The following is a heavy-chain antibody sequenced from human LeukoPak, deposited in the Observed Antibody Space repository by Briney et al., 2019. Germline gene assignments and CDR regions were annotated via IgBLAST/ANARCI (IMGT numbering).Heavy chain of an antibody. Sequence: SETLSLTCTVSGASITTRNYYWGWIRQTPGKGLEWIGSISYSGSTYYNPSLKSRVFISLDTSKNQFSLRLSSVTAADTAVYYCARLGSYVYMDVWGKGTTVTISS. V-gene: IGHV4-39*07. CDR3: ARLGSYVYMDV. J-gene: IGHJ6*03. CDR1: GASITTRNYY. D-gene: IGHD3-16*01. CDR2: ISYSGST.